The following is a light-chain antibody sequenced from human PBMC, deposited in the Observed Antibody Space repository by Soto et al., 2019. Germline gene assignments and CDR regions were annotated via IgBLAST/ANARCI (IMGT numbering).Light chain of an antibody. Sequence: DIQMTQSPYSLSASVGDRVTITCRASQSISSYLHWYQQKPGKAPKLLIYAASSLQSGVPSRFSGSGSGIDCTLTISSLQPEDFATYYCQLSYSTPDTFGQGTRLEIK. J-gene: IGKJ5*01. CDR1: QSISSY. CDR3: QLSYSTPDT. V-gene: IGKV1-39*01. CDR2: AAS.